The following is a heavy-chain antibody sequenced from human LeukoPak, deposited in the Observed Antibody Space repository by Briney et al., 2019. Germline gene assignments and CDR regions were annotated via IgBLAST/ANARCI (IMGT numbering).Heavy chain of an antibody. CDR3: ASWSTYYDSSGYPN. D-gene: IGHD3-22*01. J-gene: IGHJ4*02. Sequence: GGSLRLSCAASGFTFSSYWMNWVRQAPGKGLEWVSSISSSSSYIYYADSVKGRFTISRDNAKNSLYLQMNSLRAEDTAVYYCASWSTYYDSSGYPNWGQGTLVTVSS. CDR1: GFTFSSYW. V-gene: IGHV3-21*01. CDR2: ISSSSSYI.